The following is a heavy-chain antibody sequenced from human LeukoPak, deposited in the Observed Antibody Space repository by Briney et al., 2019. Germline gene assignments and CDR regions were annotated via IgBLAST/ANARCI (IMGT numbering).Heavy chain of an antibody. CDR1: GGSFSGYY. CDR3: ARGVGLRWFISSRYYFDY. V-gene: IGHV4-34*01. CDR2: INHSGST. Sequence: SETLSLTCAVYGGSFSGYYWSWIRQPPGKGLEWIGEINHSGSTNYNPSLKSRVTISVDTSKNQFSLKLSSVTAADTAVYYCARGVGLRWFISSRYYFDYWGQGTLVTVSS. D-gene: IGHD4-23*01. J-gene: IGHJ4*02.